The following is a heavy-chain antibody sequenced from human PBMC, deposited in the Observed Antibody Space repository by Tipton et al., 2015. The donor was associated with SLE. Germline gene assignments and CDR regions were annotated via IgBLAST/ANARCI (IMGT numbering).Heavy chain of an antibody. V-gene: IGHV3-30*02. CDR2: IRYDGINT. CDR1: GFSSSNYG. D-gene: IGHD1-26*01. Sequence: SGFSSSNYGYHWVRQAPGKGLEWLGFIRYDGINTFFADSVKGRFTISRDNSNNTLYLQMSNLRKEDTAMYFCSKEGRGSIPSAWGQGTMVTVSS. CDR3: SKEGRGSIPSA. J-gene: IGHJ3*01.